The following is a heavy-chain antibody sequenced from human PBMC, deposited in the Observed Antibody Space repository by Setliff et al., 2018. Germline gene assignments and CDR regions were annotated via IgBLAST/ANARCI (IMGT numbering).Heavy chain of an antibody. CDR1: GDSIGNYY. J-gene: IGHJ1*01. V-gene: IGHV4-59*08. D-gene: IGHD1-26*01. CDR3: ARQKEYSGRSCFQH. Sequence: PSETLSLTCNVSGDSIGNYYWSWLRQSPGRGLEWIGYVDHSDYANYNPSLKRRVTISVDTSKNQFSLRLSLVTAADTATYYCARQKEYSGRSCFQHWGQGIQVTVSS. CDR2: VDHSDYA.